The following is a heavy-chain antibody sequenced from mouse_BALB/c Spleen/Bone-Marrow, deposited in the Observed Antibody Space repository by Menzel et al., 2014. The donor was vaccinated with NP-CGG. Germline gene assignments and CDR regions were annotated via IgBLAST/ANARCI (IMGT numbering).Heavy chain of an antibody. CDR2: ISNGGGST. V-gene: IGHV5-12-2*01. D-gene: IGHD1-1*01. CDR1: GFTFSSYT. Sequence: EVKLQESGGGLVQPGGSLKLSCAASGFTFSSYTMSWVRQTPEKRLEWVAYISNGGGSTYYPDTVKRRFSISRDNAKNTLYMQMSSLKSEDTAVYYCARGGYAVVAPPFAYWGQGTLVTVSA. CDR3: ARGGYAVVAPPFAY. J-gene: IGHJ3*01.